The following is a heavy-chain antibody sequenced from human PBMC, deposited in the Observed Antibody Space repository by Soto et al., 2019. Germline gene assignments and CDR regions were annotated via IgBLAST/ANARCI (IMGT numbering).Heavy chain of an antibody. D-gene: IGHD3-22*01. J-gene: IGHJ4*02. CDR1: GFTFSSYA. CDR2: ISGSGGST. CDR3: AKVLYYYDGSGYYYPFDY. Sequence: GGSLRLSCAASGFTFSSYAMSWVRQAPGKGLEWVSAISGSGGSTYYADSVKGRFTISRDNSKNTLYLQMNSLRAEDTAVYYCAKVLYYYDGSGYYYPFDYWGQGTLVTVSS. V-gene: IGHV3-23*01.